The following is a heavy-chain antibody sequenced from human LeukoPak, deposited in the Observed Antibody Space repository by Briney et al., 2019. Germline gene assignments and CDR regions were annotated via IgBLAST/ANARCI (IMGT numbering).Heavy chain of an antibody. Sequence: PSQTLSLTCTVSGGSMITGGYYWSWIRQPPGKGLGWIGYIYHSGSTYYNPSLKSRVTISVDRSKNQFSLKLTSVTAADTAIYYCARDGYRTVGDYWGQGTLVTVSS. J-gene: IGHJ4*02. V-gene: IGHV4-30-2*01. CDR3: ARDGYRTVGDY. CDR1: GGSMITGGYY. CDR2: IYHSGST. D-gene: IGHD5-18*01.